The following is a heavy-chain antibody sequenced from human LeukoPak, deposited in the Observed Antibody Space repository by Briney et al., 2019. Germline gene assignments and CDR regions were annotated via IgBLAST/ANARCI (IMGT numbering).Heavy chain of an antibody. J-gene: IGHJ4*02. CDR3: ARGSRFYTGNRGIDY. Sequence: SETLSLTCAVYGGSFSCYYWSWIRQPPGKGLEWIGEINHSGSTNYNPSLKSRVTISVDTSKNQFSLKLSSVTAADTAVYYCARGSRFYTGNRGIDYWGQGTLVTVSS. V-gene: IGHV4-34*01. CDR1: GGSFSCYY. D-gene: IGHD3-10*01. CDR2: INHSGST.